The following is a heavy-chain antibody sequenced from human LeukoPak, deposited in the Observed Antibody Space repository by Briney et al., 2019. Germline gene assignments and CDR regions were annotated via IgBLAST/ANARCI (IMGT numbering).Heavy chain of an antibody. D-gene: IGHD4-17*01. CDR2: SHYSGNT. CDR1: GGSVSSGSYY. Sequence: SETLSLTCTVSGGSVSSGSYYWSWIRQPPGKGLEWLGYSHYSGNTDYNPSLRSRVTISLDTSKNQFSLRLKSVTAADTALYYCARGGRLRGTNWFDPWGQGTLVTVSS. J-gene: IGHJ5*02. CDR3: ARGGRLRGTNWFDP. V-gene: IGHV4-61*01.